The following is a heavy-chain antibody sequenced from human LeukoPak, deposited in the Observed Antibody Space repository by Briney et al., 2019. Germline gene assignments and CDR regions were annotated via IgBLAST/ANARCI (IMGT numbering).Heavy chain of an antibody. CDR3: ARQHCAGGTCYDDRGFFDY. CDR1: GGTFSTDA. D-gene: IGHD2-15*01. CDR2: FIPRFGTT. Sequence: SVKVSCKASGGTFSTDAINWIRQAPGQGLEWMGGFIPRFGTTFYAQKFQGRVTLVADKSTNAAFMEVSSLTSDDTAVYYCARQHCAGGTCYDDRGFFDYWGQGTLLTVSS. J-gene: IGHJ4*02. V-gene: IGHV1-69*06.